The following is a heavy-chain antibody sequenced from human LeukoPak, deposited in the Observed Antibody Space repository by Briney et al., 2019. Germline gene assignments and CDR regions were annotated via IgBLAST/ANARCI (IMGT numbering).Heavy chain of an antibody. V-gene: IGHV3-11*05. J-gene: IGHJ5*02. CDR2: ITSSSSDT. Sequence: GGSLRLSCAASGFTFSDYYMSWIRQAPGKGLEWISYITSSSSDTNYADSVRGRFTISRDNSNNTLYLQMSSLRVEDTAVYYCAKEGYCSGDCSRWFDPWGQGTLVTVSS. CDR3: AKEGYCSGDCSRWFDP. CDR1: GFTFSDYY. D-gene: IGHD2-21*02.